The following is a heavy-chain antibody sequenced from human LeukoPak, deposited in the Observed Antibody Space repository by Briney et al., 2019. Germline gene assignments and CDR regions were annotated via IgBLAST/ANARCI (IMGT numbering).Heavy chain of an antibody. CDR3: ARDAEVGATTEGDY. CDR1: GFTVSSNY. Sequence: GGSLRLSCAASGFTVSSNYMSWVRQSPGKGLDWVSVIYSGGSTYYADSVKGRFTISRDNSKHTLYLQMNSLRPEDTAVYYCARDAEVGATTEGDYWGQGTLVTVSS. J-gene: IGHJ4*02. CDR2: IYSGGST. D-gene: IGHD1-26*01. V-gene: IGHV3-66*01.